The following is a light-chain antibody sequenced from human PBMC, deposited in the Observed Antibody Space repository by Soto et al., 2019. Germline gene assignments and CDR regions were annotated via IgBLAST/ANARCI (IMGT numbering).Light chain of an antibody. J-gene: IGLJ2*01. CDR2: RSD. CDR3: AAWGDSLV. V-gene: IGLV1-47*01. CDR1: SSNIGSHH. Sequence: QSVVSQPPSASGTPGQRVTIPCSGSSSNIGSHHVNWSQHLPGTAPKLLIYRSDQRPSGVPDRFTGSKSGTSASLAISGLRSEDEAVYYCAAWGDSLVFGGGTKLTVL.